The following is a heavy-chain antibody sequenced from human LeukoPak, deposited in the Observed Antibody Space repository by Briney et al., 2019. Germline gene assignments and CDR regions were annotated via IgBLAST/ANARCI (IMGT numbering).Heavy chain of an antibody. V-gene: IGHV3-7*05. CDR3: TTDHDTSSWTFIY. Sequence: PGGSLRLSCVASGFTLSFYWMGWVRQAPGKGLEWVANIKEDGSERYYVDSVKGRFTISRDNAKNSLFLQMNSLKTEDTAVYYCTTDHDTSSWTFIYWGQGTLVTVSS. CDR1: GFTLSFYW. J-gene: IGHJ4*02. D-gene: IGHD6-13*01. CDR2: IKEDGSER.